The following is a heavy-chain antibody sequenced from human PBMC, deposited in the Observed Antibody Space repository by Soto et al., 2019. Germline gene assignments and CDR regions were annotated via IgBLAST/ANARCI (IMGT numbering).Heavy chain of an antibody. V-gene: IGHV3-15*01. CDR2: IKSKTDGETT. Sequence: SGGSLRLSCAASGFTFRNAWMIWVRQAPGKGLEWVGRIKSKTDGETTDYAIPVKGRFTIARGDSKNTLFLQMNSLKSEDTAHYYCTTEVNESSGYYGGYSDHWGQGTQVTGSS. CDR1: GFTFRNAW. CDR3: TTEVNESSGYYGGYSDH. D-gene: IGHD3-22*01. J-gene: IGHJ4*02.